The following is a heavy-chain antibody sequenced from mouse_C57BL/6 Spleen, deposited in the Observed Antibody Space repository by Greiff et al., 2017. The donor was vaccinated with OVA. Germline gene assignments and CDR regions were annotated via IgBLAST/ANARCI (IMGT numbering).Heavy chain of an antibody. Sequence: QVQLQQPGAEPVRPGTSVKLSCKASGYTFTSYWMHWVKQRPGQGLEWIGVIDPSDSYTNYNQKFKGKATLTVDTSSSTAYMQLSSLTSEDSAVYYCARRRDKDYAMDYWGQGTSVTVSS. CDR3: ARRRDKDYAMDY. CDR1: GYTFTSYW. V-gene: IGHV1-59*01. CDR2: IDPSDSYT. J-gene: IGHJ4*01.